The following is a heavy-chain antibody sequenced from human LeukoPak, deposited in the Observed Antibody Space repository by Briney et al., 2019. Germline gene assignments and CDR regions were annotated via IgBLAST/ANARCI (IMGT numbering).Heavy chain of an antibody. V-gene: IGHV3-66*01. J-gene: IGHJ3*02. CDR3: ARGKWELRALDI. Sequence: GGSLRLSCAASGFTVSTNYMSWVRQAPGKGLEWVSVIYSGDNTYYADSVKGRFTISRDNSKNTLYLQMNSLRAEDTAVYYCARGKWELRALDIWGQGTMVTVSS. CDR2: IYSGDNT. D-gene: IGHD1-26*01. CDR1: GFTVSTNY.